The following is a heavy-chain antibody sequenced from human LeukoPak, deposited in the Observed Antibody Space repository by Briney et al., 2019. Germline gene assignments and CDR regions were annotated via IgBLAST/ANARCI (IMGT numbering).Heavy chain of an antibody. D-gene: IGHD3-22*01. J-gene: IGHJ4*02. CDR2: IYPGDSDT. CDR3: ARAAHYYDSSGYPAYFDY. Sequence: GEPLKISCKGSGYSFTSYWIGWVRQMPGKGLEWMGIIYPGDSDTRYSPSFQGQVTISADKSISTAYLQWSSLKASDTAMYYCARAAHYYDSSGYPAYFDYWGQGTLVTVSS. CDR1: GYSFTSYW. V-gene: IGHV5-51*01.